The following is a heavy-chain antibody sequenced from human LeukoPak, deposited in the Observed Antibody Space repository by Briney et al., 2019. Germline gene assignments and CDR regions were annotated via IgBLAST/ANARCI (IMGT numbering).Heavy chain of an antibody. V-gene: IGHV1-18*01. CDR2: ISAYNGNT. Sequence: ASVKVSCKASGYTFTSYGIIWVRQAPGQGLEWMGWISAYNGNTNYAQKLQGRVTMTTDTSTSTAYMELRSLRSDDTAVYYCAREADSNSPAEYFQHWGQGTLVTVSS. CDR1: GYTFTSYG. CDR3: AREADSNSPAEYFQH. D-gene: IGHD4-11*01. J-gene: IGHJ1*01.